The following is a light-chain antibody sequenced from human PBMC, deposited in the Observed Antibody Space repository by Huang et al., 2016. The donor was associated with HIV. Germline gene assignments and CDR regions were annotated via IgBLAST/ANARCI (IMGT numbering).Light chain of an antibody. CDR1: QSVGSK. Sequence: DTVMTQTPATLSVSPGARATLSCRASQSVGSKLAWFQQKPGQAPSLLIHGASTRATGIPARFRGSGSGTEFTLTISSLQSEDFAVYYCQQYNNWPYTFGQGTKLEIK. V-gene: IGKV3-15*01. CDR2: GAS. J-gene: IGKJ2*01. CDR3: QQYNNWPYT.